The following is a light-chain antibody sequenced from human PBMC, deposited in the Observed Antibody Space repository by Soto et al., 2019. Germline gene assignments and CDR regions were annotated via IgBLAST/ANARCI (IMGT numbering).Light chain of an antibody. V-gene: IGKV3-20*01. J-gene: IGKJ5*01. CDR2: DAS. CDR1: QSVGSNN. Sequence: EIVLTQSPGTQSLSPGETATLSCRASQSVGSNNLAWYHQKPGQTPRLLIYDASSRATGIPDRFSGSGSGNDFTLTISRLEPEDFAVYYCQQYANSITFGQGTRLEIE. CDR3: QQYANSIT.